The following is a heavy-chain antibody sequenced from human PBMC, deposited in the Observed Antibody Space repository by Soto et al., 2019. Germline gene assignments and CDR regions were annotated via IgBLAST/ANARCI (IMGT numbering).Heavy chain of an antibody. CDR3: ARVVTAIGYDFDY. CDR2: ISSSSSYI. Sequence: GGSLRLSCAASGFTFSSYSMNWVRQAPGKGLEWVSSISSSSSYIYYADSVKGRFTISRDNAKNSLYLQMNSLRAEDTAVYYCARVVTAIGYDFDYWGQGTLVTVSS. J-gene: IGHJ4*02. CDR1: GFTFSSYS. D-gene: IGHD2-21*02. V-gene: IGHV3-21*01.